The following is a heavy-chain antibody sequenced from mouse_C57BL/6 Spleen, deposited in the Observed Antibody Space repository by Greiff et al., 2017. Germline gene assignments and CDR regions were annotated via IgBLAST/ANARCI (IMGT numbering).Heavy chain of an antibody. D-gene: IGHD2-3*01. CDR1: GYTFTSYW. CDR2: IHPNSGST. V-gene: IGHV1-64*01. Sequence: QVQLQQPGAELVKPGASVKLSCKASGYTFTSYWMHWVKQRPGQGLEWIGMIHPNSGSTNYNEKFKSKATLTVDKSSSTAYMQLSSLTSEDSAVYYCARDDGYYVIAYWGQGTLVTVSA. J-gene: IGHJ3*01. CDR3: ARDDGYYVIAY.